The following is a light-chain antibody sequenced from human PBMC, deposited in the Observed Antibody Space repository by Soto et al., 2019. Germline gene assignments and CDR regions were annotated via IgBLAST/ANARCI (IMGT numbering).Light chain of an antibody. CDR2: GAS. CDR3: QQYASFLRT. Sequence: EIVLTQSPGTLSMSAGERATLSCRASQSVSSSYLAWYQQKPGQAPRLLIYGASRRATGIRDRFSGSGSGTDFTLTISRLEPEDFAVYYCQQYASFLRTFGQGTKVEIK. V-gene: IGKV3-20*01. J-gene: IGKJ1*01. CDR1: QSVSSSY.